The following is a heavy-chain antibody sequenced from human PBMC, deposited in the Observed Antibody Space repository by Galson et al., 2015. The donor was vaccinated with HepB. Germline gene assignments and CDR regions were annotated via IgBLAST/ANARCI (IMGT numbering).Heavy chain of an antibody. CDR1: GFTFSNYG. CDR2: ISSNGGST. CDR3: AGVRVEATLVDY. V-gene: IGHV3-64*01. Sequence: SLRLSCAASGFTFSNYGMHWVRQAPGKGLEYISGISSNGGSTYYANSVKGRFTISRDNSKNTLYLQMGSLRAEDMALYYCAGVRVEATLVDYWGQGTLVTVSS. J-gene: IGHJ4*02. D-gene: IGHD1-26*01.